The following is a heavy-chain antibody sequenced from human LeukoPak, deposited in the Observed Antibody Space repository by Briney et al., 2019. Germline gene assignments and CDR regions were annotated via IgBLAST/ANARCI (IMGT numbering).Heavy chain of an antibody. D-gene: IGHD3-3*01. Sequence: PSETLSLTCTVSGGSISSYYWSWIRQPPGKGLEWIGEINHSGSTNYNPSLKSRVTISVDTSKNQFSLKLSSVTAADTAVYYCARGAPIHYDFWSGYYTGSKFDYWGQGTLVTVSS. CDR1: GGSISSYY. CDR2: INHSGST. CDR3: ARGAPIHYDFWSGYYTGSKFDY. J-gene: IGHJ4*02. V-gene: IGHV4-34*01.